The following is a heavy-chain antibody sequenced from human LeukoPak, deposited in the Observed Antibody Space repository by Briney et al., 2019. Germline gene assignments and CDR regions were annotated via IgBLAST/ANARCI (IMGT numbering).Heavy chain of an antibody. CDR2: IYTSGST. Sequence: PSDTLSLTCTVSGGSISSYYWSWIRQPAGKGLEWIGRIYTSGSTNYNPSLKSRVTMSVDTSKNQFSLKLSSVTAADTAVYYCARVNHCSGGSCCDNWFDPWGQGTLVTVSS. J-gene: IGHJ5*02. CDR3: ARVNHCSGGSCCDNWFDP. D-gene: IGHD2-15*01. V-gene: IGHV4-4*07. CDR1: GGSISSYY.